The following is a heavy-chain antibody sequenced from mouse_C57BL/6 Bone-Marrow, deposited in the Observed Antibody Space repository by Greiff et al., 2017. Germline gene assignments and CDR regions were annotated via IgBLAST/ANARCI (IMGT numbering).Heavy chain of an antibody. V-gene: IGHV1-59*01. D-gene: IGHD1-1*01. CDR3: AIPLYYYGSMWFAY. CDR2: IDPSDSYT. CDR1: GYTFTSYW. Sequence: VQLQQPGAELVRPGTSVKLSCKASGYTFTSYWMHWVKQRPGQGLEWIGVIDPSDSYTNYNQKFKGKATLTVDPSSSTAYMQLSSLTSEDSAVYYCAIPLYYYGSMWFAYWGQGTLVTVSA. J-gene: IGHJ3*01.